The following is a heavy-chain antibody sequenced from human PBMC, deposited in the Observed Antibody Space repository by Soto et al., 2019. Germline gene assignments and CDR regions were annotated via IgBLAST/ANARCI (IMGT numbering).Heavy chain of an antibody. D-gene: IGHD3-22*01. CDR1: GFNFSDQY. J-gene: IGHJ4*02. CDR2: ISYSSSYS. V-gene: IGHV3-11*06. CDR3: ARDGITTPGPFDN. Sequence: QVQLVVSGGGLVKPGGSLRLSCVASGFNFSDQYMSWIRQAPGKGLEWVSYISYSSSYSSYADSVRGRFTISRDNAKKSLYLQMNNLRAEDTAVYYCARDGITTPGPFDNWGQGTLVTVSS.